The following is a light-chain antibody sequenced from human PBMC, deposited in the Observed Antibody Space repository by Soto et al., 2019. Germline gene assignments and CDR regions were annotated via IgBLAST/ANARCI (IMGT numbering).Light chain of an antibody. J-gene: IGLJ2*01. CDR2: LNSDGSH. CDR3: QTWGTGIVA. V-gene: IGLV4-69*01. Sequence: QSVLTQSPSASASLGASVKLTCTLSSGHSSYAIAWHQQQPEKGPRYLMKLNSDGSHSKGDGIPDRFSGSSSGAERYLTISSLQSEDEADYYCQTWGTGIVAFGGGTKLTVL. CDR1: SGHSSYA.